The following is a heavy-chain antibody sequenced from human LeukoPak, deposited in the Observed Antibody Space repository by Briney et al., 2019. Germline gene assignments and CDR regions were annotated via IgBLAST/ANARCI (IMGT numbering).Heavy chain of an antibody. D-gene: IGHD6-13*01. CDR2: IIPIVGST. CDR1: GGTFSSYA. V-gene: IGHV1-69*04. CDR3: ARARSSTWSGDAFDI. J-gene: IGHJ3*02. Sequence: SVKVSCKASGGTFSSYAITWVRQAPGQGLEWMGSIIPIVGSTDYIESFQGRVTITADKSTSTVYMELSSLRSEDTAVYYCARARSSTWSGDAFDIWGQGTMVTVSS.